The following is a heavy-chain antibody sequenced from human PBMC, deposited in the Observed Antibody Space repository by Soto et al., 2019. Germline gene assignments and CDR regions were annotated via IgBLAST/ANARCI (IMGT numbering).Heavy chain of an antibody. Sequence: QVPLVQSGAEVKKPGASVKVSCKASGYTFTSYGISWVRQAPGQGLEWMGWISAYNGNTNYAQTLQGRVTMTTDTSTSTAYMELRSLRSDDTAVYYCARLGTGGSYRFIKYNWFDPWGQGTLVTVSS. J-gene: IGHJ5*02. V-gene: IGHV1-18*04. CDR2: ISAYNGNT. CDR3: ARLGTGGSYRFIKYNWFDP. D-gene: IGHD2-15*01. CDR1: GYTFTSYG.